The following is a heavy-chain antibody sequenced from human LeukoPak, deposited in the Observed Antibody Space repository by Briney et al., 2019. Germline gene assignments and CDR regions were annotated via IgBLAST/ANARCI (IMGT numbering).Heavy chain of an antibody. V-gene: IGHV5-51*01. Sequence: GESLKISCKGSGYSFTNYWIGWVRQMPGKGLEWMGIIYPGDSDTRYSPSFQGQVTISADKSISTAYLQWSSLKASDTAMYYCARFSHSSGWFTGYFDYWGQGNLVTVSS. J-gene: IGHJ4*02. CDR2: IYPGDSDT. CDR1: GYSFTNYW. D-gene: IGHD6-19*01. CDR3: ARFSHSSGWFTGYFDY.